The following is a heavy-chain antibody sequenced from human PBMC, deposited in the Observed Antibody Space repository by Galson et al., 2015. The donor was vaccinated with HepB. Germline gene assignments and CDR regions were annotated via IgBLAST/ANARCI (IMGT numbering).Heavy chain of an antibody. Sequence: SVKVSCKASGVTFSTYAINWVRQAPGQGLEWMGGIIPIFGTANFAQHYQGRVTITADESTSTVYMEVRGLRSEDTAVYYCARGGTRDGYWGQGTLVTVSS. CDR1: GVTFSTYA. V-gene: IGHV1-69*13. CDR2: IIPIFGTA. J-gene: IGHJ4*02. CDR3: ARGGTRDGY. D-gene: IGHD2-15*01.